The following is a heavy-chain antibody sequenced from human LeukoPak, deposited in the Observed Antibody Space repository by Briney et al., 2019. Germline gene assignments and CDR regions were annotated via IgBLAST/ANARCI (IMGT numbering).Heavy chain of an antibody. CDR1: GFTFSSYA. D-gene: IGHD3-10*01. CDR2: TSGSGGST. CDR3: AKDTVWSGSGSYYDY. Sequence: GSLRLSCAASGFTFSSYAMSWVRQAPGKGLEWVSATSGSGGSTYYADSVKGRFTISRDNSKNTLYLQMNSLRAEDTAVYYCAKDTVWSGSGSYYDYWGQGTLVTVSS. J-gene: IGHJ4*02. V-gene: IGHV3-23*01.